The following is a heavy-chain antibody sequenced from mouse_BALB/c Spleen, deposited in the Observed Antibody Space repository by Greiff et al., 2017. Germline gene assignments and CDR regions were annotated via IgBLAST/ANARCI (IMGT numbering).Heavy chain of an antibody. D-gene: IGHD2-4*01. J-gene: IGHJ3*01. CDR2: ISSGGST. CDR1: GFTFSSYA. Sequence: EVNLVESGGGLVKPGGSLKLSCAASGFTFSSYAMSWVRQTPEKRLEWVASISSGGSTYYPDSVKGRFTISRDNARNILYLQMSSLRSEDTAMYYCARGGDYDGAWFAYWGQGTLVTVSA. CDR3: ARGGDYDGAWFAY. V-gene: IGHV5-6-5*01.